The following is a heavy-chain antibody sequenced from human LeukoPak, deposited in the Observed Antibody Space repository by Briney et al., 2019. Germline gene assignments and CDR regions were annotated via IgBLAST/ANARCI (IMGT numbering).Heavy chain of an antibody. V-gene: IGHV3-30-3*01. CDR3: ARGVDILTGLHYYYGMGV. D-gene: IGHD3-9*01. CDR2: ISYDGSNK. Sequence: GGSLRLSCAASGFTFSSYAMHWVRQAPGKGLEWVAVISYDGSNKYYADSVKGRFTISRDNSKNTLYLQMNSLRAEDTAVYYCARGVDILTGLHYYYGMGVWGQGTTVTVSS. J-gene: IGHJ6*02. CDR1: GFTFSSYA.